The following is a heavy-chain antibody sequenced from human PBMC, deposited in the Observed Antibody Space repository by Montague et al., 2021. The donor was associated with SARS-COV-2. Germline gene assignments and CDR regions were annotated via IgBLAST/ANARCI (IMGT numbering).Heavy chain of an antibody. CDR2: ITDSGTTM. CDR1: GFTVTTYD. Sequence: SLRLSCAASGFTVTTYDMNWVRQAPGRGLEWVSYITDSGTTMYYADSVRGRFTVSRDNARNSLFLQMNSLRVEDTAVYYCVREPSGGSFRFTFDLWGRGTLVTVSS. CDR3: VREPSGGSFRFTFDL. D-gene: IGHD3-16*02. V-gene: IGHV3-48*03. J-gene: IGHJ2*01.